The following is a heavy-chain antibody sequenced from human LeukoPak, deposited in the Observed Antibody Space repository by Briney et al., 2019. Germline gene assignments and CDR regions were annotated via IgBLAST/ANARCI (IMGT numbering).Heavy chain of an antibody. D-gene: IGHD6-19*01. CDR1: GYTFTGYY. J-gene: IGHJ4*02. Sequence: GASVKVSCKASGYTFTGYYMHWVRQAPGQGLEWMGWINPNSGGTNYAQKFQGRVTMTRDTSISTAYMELSRLRSDDTAVYYCARDTGQWLVLDYFDYWGQGTLVTVSS. CDR3: ARDTGQWLVLDYFDY. V-gene: IGHV1-2*02. CDR2: INPNSGGT.